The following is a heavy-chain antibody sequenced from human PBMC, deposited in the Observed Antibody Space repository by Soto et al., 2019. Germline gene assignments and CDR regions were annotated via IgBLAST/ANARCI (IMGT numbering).Heavy chain of an antibody. V-gene: IGHV1-2*02. D-gene: IGHD3-16*01. Sequence: ASVKVSFKASGYTFIEFYIYWLRQAPGQGLEWLGGINPNTGDTNSAEKFQARVTMTRDTSINTAYMELSGLTSDDTAVYFCARDTIGGGAPYYFHYWGQGNLVTVSS. CDR2: INPNTGDT. CDR3: ARDTIGGGAPYYFHY. J-gene: IGHJ4*02. CDR1: GYTFIEFY.